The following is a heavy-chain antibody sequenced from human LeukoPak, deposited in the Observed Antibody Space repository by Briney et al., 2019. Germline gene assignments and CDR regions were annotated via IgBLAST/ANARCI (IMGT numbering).Heavy chain of an antibody. CDR3: AKDQLNRFCSGGSCSVTHDY. CDR1: GFSFSSDG. D-gene: IGHD2-15*01. Sequence: GGSLRLSCSASGFSFSSDGMSWVRQAPGKGLEWVSGILGGAGSTYYADSVKGRFIISRDNSKNTLYLQMNSLRAEDTAVYYCAKDQLNRFCSGGSCSVTHDYWGQGTLVTVSS. CDR2: ILGGAGST. V-gene: IGHV3-23*01. J-gene: IGHJ4*02.